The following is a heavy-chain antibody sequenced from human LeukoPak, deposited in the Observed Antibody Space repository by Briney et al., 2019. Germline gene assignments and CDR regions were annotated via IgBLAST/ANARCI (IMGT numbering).Heavy chain of an antibody. CDR1: GYTFTGYY. Sequence: ASVKVSCKASGYTFTGYYMHWVRQAPGQGLEWMGRINPNSGGTNYAQKFQGRVTMTRDTSISTAYMELSRLRSDDTAVYYCARVPGDDYYFDYWGQGTLVTVSS. CDR2: INPNSGGT. V-gene: IGHV1-2*06. CDR3: ARVPGDDYYFDY. J-gene: IGHJ4*02. D-gene: IGHD7-27*01.